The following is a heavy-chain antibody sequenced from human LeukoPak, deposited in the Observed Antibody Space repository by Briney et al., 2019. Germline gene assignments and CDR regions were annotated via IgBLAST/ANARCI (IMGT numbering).Heavy chain of an antibody. Sequence: SETLSLTCTVSGGSISSSSYYWGWIRQPPGKGLEWIGSIYYSGSTYYNPSLKSRVTISVDTSKNQFSLELSSVTAADTAVYYCARHRFLGQQLVHPYFDYWGQGTLVTVSS. CDR2: IYYSGST. J-gene: IGHJ4*02. V-gene: IGHV4-39*01. CDR1: GGSISSSSYY. CDR3: ARHRFLGQQLVHPYFDY. D-gene: IGHD6-13*01.